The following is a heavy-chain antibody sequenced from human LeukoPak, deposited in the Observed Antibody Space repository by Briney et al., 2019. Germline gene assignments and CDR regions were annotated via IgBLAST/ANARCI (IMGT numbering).Heavy chain of an antibody. Sequence: GGSLRLSCAASGFTFSSYEMNWVRQAPGKGLEWVSYISSSGSTIYYADSVKGRFTISRDNSKNTLYLQMNSLRAEDTAVYYCAKDSADYYDSSGYWVFWRSSTNIDYWGQGTLVTVSS. CDR2: ISSSGSTI. CDR3: AKDSADYYDSSGYWVFWRSSTNIDY. J-gene: IGHJ4*02. D-gene: IGHD3-22*01. CDR1: GFTFSSYE. V-gene: IGHV3-48*03.